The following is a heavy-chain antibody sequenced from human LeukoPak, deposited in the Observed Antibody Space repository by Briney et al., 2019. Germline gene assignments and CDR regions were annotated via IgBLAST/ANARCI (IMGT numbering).Heavy chain of an antibody. CDR3: ARESAARDFDY. Sequence: GGSLRLSCAASGFAFSTYWMDWVRPAPGKGLEWVGNINQDGSVKHYVDSVRGRFTISRDNARNSVYLQMNALRVEDTAVYYCARESAARDFDYWGQGTLVTVSS. CDR2: INQDGSVK. D-gene: IGHD6-6*01. J-gene: IGHJ4*02. CDR1: GFAFSTYW. V-gene: IGHV3-7*01.